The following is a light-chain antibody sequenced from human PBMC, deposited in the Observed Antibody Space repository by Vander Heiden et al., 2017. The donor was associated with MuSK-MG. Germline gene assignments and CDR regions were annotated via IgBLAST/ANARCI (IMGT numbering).Light chain of an antibody. Sequence: LLTPSPATLSLSPGERATLSCNSTLSFGAFLAWYQHRPGLAPTLLIFDASKSAPGTPARFSGSGSGTDFTLTINSLEPDDFAIYYCQQRGDWPPITFGGGTRV. J-gene: IGKJ4*01. CDR1: LSFGAF. CDR2: DAS. V-gene: IGKV3-11*01. CDR3: QQRGDWPPIT.